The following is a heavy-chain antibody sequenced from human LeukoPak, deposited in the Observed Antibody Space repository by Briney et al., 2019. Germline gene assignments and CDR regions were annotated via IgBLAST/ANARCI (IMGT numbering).Heavy chain of an antibody. CDR1: GYTFTSYD. V-gene: IGHV1-8*01. Sequence: GASVKVSCKASGYTFTSYDINWVRQATGQGLEWMGWMNPNSGNTGYAQKFQGRVTMTRNTSISTAYKELSSLRSEDTAVYYCARRTGWFGELYHYYYMDVWGKGTTVTVSS. CDR2: MNPNSGNT. CDR3: ARRTGWFGELYHYYYMDV. J-gene: IGHJ6*03. D-gene: IGHD3-10*01.